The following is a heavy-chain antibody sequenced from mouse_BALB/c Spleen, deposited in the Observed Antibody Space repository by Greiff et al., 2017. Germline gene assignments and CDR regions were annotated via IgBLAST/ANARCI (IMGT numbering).Heavy chain of an antibody. CDR3: ARNWRYDGYAMDY. CDR2: IWSGGST. Sequence: QVQLKESGPGLVQPSQSLSITCTVSGFSLTSYGVHWVRQSPGKGLEWLGVIWSGGSTDYNAAFISRLSISKDNSKSQVFFKMNSLQANDTAIYYCARNWRYDGYAMDYWGQGTSVTVSS. D-gene: IGHD2-14*01. V-gene: IGHV2-2*02. CDR1: GFSLTSYG. J-gene: IGHJ4*01.